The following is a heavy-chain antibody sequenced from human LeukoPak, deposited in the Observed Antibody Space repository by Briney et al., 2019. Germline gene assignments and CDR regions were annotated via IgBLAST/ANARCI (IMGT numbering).Heavy chain of an antibody. J-gene: IGHJ4*02. CDR3: TKGGYTTYFDY. CDR1: GFTFSSYA. V-gene: IGHV3-23*01. D-gene: IGHD6-13*01. CDR2: IRATAGTT. Sequence: GGSLRLSCAASGFTFSSYAMTWVRQAPGKGLEWVSTIRATAGTTYYEDSAKGRFTISRDNSKNTQWLQMNSLRVEDTAVYYCTKGGYTTYFDYWGQGTLVTVSS.